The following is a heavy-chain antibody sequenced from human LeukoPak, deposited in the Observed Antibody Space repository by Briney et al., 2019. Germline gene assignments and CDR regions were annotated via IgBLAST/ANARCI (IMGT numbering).Heavy chain of an antibody. CDR2: ISTSSTI. Sequence: PGGSLRLSRAASGFTFSTSSFNWVRQAPGKGLEWISYISTSSTINYADSVRGRFTISRDNAKSSLSLQMNSLRAEDTAVYYCARDLDYGGRGLDSWGQGTLVIVSS. V-gene: IGHV3-48*04. CDR3: ARDLDYGGRGLDS. CDR1: GFTFSTSS. D-gene: IGHD4-23*01. J-gene: IGHJ4*02.